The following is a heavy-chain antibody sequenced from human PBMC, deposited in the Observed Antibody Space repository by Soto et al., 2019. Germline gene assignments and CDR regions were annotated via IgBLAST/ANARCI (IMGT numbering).Heavy chain of an antibody. V-gene: IGHV3-23*01. D-gene: IGHD3-22*01. Sequence: LRLSCAASGFTFSSYAMSWVRQAPGKGLEWVSAISGSGGSTYYADSVKGRFTISRDNSKNTLYLQMNSLRAEDTAVYYCAKDHRKRYYCDSSGPPTPAYWGQGTLVTVSS. CDR2: ISGSGGST. J-gene: IGHJ4*02. CDR3: AKDHRKRYYCDSSGPPTPAY. CDR1: GFTFSSYA.